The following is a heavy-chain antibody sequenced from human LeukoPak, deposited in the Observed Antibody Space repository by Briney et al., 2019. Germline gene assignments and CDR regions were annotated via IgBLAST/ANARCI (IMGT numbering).Heavy chain of an antibody. CDR2: LNSDGSST. Sequence: GGSLRLSCVASGFTFSNYWMHWVRQAPGKGLVWVSRLNSDGSSTYYAGSVQGRFTISRDNSKNTLYLQMNSLRAEDTAVYYCAKGAEEGVVITSVYYYYMDVWGKGTTVTISS. CDR3: AKGAEEGVVITSVYYYYMDV. D-gene: IGHD3-22*01. J-gene: IGHJ6*03. CDR1: GFTFSNYW. V-gene: IGHV3-74*01.